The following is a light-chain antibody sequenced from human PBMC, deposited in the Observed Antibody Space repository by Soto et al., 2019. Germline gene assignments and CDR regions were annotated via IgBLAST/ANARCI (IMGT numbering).Light chain of an antibody. Sequence: QSALTQPRSVSGSPGQSVTISCTGTSCDVGGYNYVSWYQQHPGKAPKLMIYDVSKRPSGVPDRFSGSKSGNTASLTISGHQAEDEADYYCCSYARSYTWVFGGGTKHTVL. CDR3: CSYARSYTWV. J-gene: IGLJ3*02. V-gene: IGLV2-11*01. CDR1: SCDVGGYNY. CDR2: DVS.